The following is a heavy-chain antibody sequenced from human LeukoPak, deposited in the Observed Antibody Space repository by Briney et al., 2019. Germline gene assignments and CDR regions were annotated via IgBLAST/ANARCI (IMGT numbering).Heavy chain of an antibody. CDR3: AREVTTSRRWFDP. D-gene: IGHD1-1*01. Sequence: PSETLSLTCTVSGGSISSYYWSWIRQPPGKGLEWIGYIYYSGSTSYNPSLKSRVTISVDTSKNQFSLKLTSVTAADTAVYYCAREVTTSRRWFDPWGQGTLVTVSS. CDR1: GGSISSYY. CDR2: IYYSGST. J-gene: IGHJ5*02. V-gene: IGHV4-59*12.